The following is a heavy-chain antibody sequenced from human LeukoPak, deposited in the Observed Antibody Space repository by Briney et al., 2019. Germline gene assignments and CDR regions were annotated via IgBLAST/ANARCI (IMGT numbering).Heavy chain of an antibody. CDR1: EFTFISYA. J-gene: IGHJ4*02. V-gene: IGHV3-64*04. CDR2: IGSGGDAT. CDR3: ARDEPGWGFDY. Sequence: GGSLRLSCSASEFTFISYAMHWVRQAPGKGLEYVSTIGSGGDATYYADSVKGRFTISRDNAKNSLYLQMNSLRAEDTAVYYCARDEPGWGFDYWGQGTLVTVSS. D-gene: IGHD1-14*01.